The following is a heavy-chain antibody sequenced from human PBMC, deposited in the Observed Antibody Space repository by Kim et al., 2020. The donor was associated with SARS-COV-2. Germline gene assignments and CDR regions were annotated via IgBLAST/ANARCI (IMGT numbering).Heavy chain of an antibody. V-gene: IGHV4-34*01. CDR3: ARGRNYYYYYMDV. Sequence: SETLSLTCAVYGGSFSGYYWCWIRQPQGKGLEWIGEINHSGSTNYNPTLKSRVTISVDTSKNPFSLKLSSVTAAATAVYYCARGRNYYYYYMDVWGKGTTVTVSS. J-gene: IGHJ6*03. CDR1: GGSFSGYY. CDR2: INHSGST.